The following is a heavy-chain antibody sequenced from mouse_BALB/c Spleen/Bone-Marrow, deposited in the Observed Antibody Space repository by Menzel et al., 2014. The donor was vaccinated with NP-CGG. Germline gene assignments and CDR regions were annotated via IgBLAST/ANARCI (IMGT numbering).Heavy chain of an antibody. V-gene: IGHV5-17*02. D-gene: IGHD3-1*01. CDR1: GFTFSSFG. CDR3: ARGAARATWFAY. Sequence: EVKLMESGGGLVQPGGSRKLSCAASGFTFSSFGMHWVRQAPEKGLEWVAYISSGSSTIYYADTVKGRFTISRDNPKNTVFLQMTSLRSEDTAMYYCARGAARATWFAYWGQGTLVTVSA. J-gene: IGHJ3*01. CDR2: ISSGSSTI.